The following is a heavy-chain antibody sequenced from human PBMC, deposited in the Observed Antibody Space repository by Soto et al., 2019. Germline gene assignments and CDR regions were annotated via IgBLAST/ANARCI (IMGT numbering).Heavy chain of an antibody. CDR1: GGSFSGYY. CDR3: ARGGDP. J-gene: IGHJ5*02. V-gene: IGHV4-34*01. Sequence: PSETLSLTCAVYGGSFSGYYWSWIRQPPGKGLEWIGEIKHSGSTNYNPSLKSRVTISVDTSKNQFSLKLSSVTAADTAVYYCARGGDPWGQGTLVTVSS. CDR2: IKHSGST.